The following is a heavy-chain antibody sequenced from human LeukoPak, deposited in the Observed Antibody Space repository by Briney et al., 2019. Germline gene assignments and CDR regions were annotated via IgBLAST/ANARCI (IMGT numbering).Heavy chain of an antibody. Sequence: SQTLSLTCAVTGASVSNGGSSWAWIRQPPGKGLEWIGYIYHIVNTFYNPSLQSRVTISVDRAKNQVSLRLTSVTAADTAVYYCARDSYGLGSNYFDPWGQGTQVTVYS. V-gene: IGHV4-30-2*01. CDR3: ARDSYGLGSNYFDP. CDR2: IYHIVNT. J-gene: IGHJ5*02. CDR1: GASVSNGGSS. D-gene: IGHD3-10*01.